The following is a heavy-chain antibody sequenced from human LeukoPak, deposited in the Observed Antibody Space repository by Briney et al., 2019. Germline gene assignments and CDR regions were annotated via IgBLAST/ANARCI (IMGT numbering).Heavy chain of an antibody. CDR3: ARHVGSGTYYYYYYYYMDV. J-gene: IGHJ6*03. D-gene: IGHD1-26*01. Sequence: GESLKISCKTSGYTFAAYSIAWVRQMPGKGLEWMGIIYPGDSDTRYIPSFQGQVTISADKSISTAYLQWSSLKASDTAMYYCARHVGSGTYYYYYYYYMDVWGKGTTVTVSS. V-gene: IGHV5-51*01. CDR1: GYTFAAYS. CDR2: IYPGDSDT.